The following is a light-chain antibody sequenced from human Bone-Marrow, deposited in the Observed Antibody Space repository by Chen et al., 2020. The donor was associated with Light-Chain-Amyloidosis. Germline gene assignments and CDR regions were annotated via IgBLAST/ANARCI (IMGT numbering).Light chain of an antibody. CDR3: SSFTSSSSYV. Sequence: QSALTQPASVSGSPGQSITIPCTGTSGDVGTYNYVSWYQQHPGKAPKVMIYAVSNRPSGVSKRFSGSKSGNTASLTISGLQAEYEADYYCSSFTSSSSYVFGPGTKVTVL. V-gene: IGLV2-14*01. J-gene: IGLJ1*01. CDR2: AVS. CDR1: SGDVGTYNY.